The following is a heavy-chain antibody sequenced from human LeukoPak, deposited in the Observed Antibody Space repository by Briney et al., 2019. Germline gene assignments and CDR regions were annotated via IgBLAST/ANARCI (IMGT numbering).Heavy chain of an antibody. CDR3: ARGLPSYDMGLDY. D-gene: IGHD3-9*01. Sequence: PETLSLTCAVYGGSFSGYYWSWIRQPPGKGLEWIGEINHSGSTNYNPSLKSRVTISVDTSKNQFSLKLSSVTAADTAVYYCARGLPSYDMGLDYWGQGTLVTVSS. V-gene: IGHV4-34*01. CDR2: INHSGST. J-gene: IGHJ4*02. CDR1: GGSFSGYY.